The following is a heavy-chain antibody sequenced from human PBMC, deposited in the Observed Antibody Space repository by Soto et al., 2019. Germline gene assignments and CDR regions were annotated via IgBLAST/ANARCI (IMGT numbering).Heavy chain of an antibody. D-gene: IGHD3-10*01. V-gene: IGHV1-58*02. CDR2: IVVGSGNT. CDR3: AADPSYYGSGSYYNAYIV. J-gene: IGHJ6*04. Sequence: SVKVSCKASGFTFTSSAMQWVRQARGQRLEWIGWIVVGSGNTNYAQKFQERVTITRDMSTSTAYMELSSLRSEDTAVFYCAADPSYYGSGSYYNAYIVWGKGTTVTAPQ. CDR1: GFTFTSSA.